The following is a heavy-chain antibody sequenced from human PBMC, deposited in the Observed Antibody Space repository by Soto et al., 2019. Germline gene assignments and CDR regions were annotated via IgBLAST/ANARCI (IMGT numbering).Heavy chain of an antibody. CDR1: GFTFSSYS. D-gene: IGHD3-3*01. J-gene: IGHJ6*02. V-gene: IGHV3-48*02. Sequence: GGSLILSCAASGFTFSSYSMNWVRQAPGKGLEWVSYISSSSSTIYYADSVKGRFTISRDNAKNSLYLQMNSLRDEDTAVYYCAREYYDFWSGPHYYYGMDVWGQGTTVTVSS. CDR3: AREYYDFWSGPHYYYGMDV. CDR2: ISSSSSTI.